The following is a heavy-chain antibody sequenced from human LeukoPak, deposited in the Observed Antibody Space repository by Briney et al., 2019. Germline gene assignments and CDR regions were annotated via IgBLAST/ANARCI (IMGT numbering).Heavy chain of an antibody. CDR1: GYTFTGYY. V-gene: IGHV1-2*06. CDR3: ARVIAAANDAFDI. Sequence: ASVKVSCKASGYTFTGYYMHWVRQAPGQGLEWMGRINPNSGGTNYAQKFQGRVTMTRDTSISTAYMELSRLRSDDTAVYYCARVIAAANDAFDIWGQGTMVTVSS. D-gene: IGHD6-13*01. J-gene: IGHJ3*02. CDR2: INPNSGGT.